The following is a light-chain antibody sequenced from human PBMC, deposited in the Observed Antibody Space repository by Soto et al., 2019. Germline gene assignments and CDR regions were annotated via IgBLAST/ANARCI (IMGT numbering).Light chain of an antibody. V-gene: IGKV3-20*01. CDR3: QQYAYLPLT. CDR2: GAS. Sequence: EIVLTQSPGTLSLSPGEGATLACRASQIVYNNFLAWYQQKPGQAPRLLIYGASSRATGIPDRFSGSGSGTDFTLTISRLEPEDFAVFYCQQYAYLPLTFGGGTKVQI. J-gene: IGKJ4*01. CDR1: QIVYNNF.